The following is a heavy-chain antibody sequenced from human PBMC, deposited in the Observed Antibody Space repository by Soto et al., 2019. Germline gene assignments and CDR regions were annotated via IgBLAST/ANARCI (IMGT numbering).Heavy chain of an antibody. J-gene: IGHJ4*02. V-gene: IGHV1-69*12. CDR2: IIPIFGTA. D-gene: IGHD3-22*01. CDR3: ARGPVTMIVVVHDNYFDY. CDR1: GGTFSSYA. Sequence: QVQLVQSGAEVKKPGSSVKVSCKASGGTFSSYAISWVRQAPGQGIEWMGGIIPIFGTANYAQKFQGRVTITADESTSTAYMELSSLRSEDTAVYYCARGPVTMIVVVHDNYFDYWGQGTLVTVSS.